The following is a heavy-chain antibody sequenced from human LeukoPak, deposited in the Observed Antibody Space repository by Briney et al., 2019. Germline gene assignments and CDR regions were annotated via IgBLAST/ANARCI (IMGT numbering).Heavy chain of an antibody. D-gene: IGHD4-11*01. CDR3: ARNLYSNYGTTDY. Sequence: SETLSLTCTVSGGSISSSYYYWGWIRQPPGKGLEWIGSIYSSGSTYYNPSLKSRVTISVDTSKNQFSLKLTSVTAADTAVYYCARNLYSNYGTTDYWGQGPLVTVSS. J-gene: IGHJ4*02. CDR2: IYSSGST. V-gene: IGHV4-39*01. CDR1: GGSISSSYYY.